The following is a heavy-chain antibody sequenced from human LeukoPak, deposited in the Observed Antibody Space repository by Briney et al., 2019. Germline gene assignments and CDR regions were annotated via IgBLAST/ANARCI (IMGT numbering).Heavy chain of an antibody. J-gene: IGHJ4*02. CDR3: ARKVATINPFDY. CDR2: ISSTGST. D-gene: IGHD5-24*01. Sequence: SETLSLTCTVSGGSISSGGHYWSWIRQPAGKGLEYLGRISSTGSTNYNPSLRSRVTISADTSKNHFSLKLTSVTAADTAVYYCARKVATINPFDYWGQGTLVTVSS. CDR1: GGSISSGGHY. V-gene: IGHV4-61*02.